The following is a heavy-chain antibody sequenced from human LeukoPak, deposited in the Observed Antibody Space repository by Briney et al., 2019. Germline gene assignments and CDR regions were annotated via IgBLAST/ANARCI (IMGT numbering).Heavy chain of an antibody. CDR2: IYPGDSDT. D-gene: IGHD2-15*01. V-gene: IGHV5-51*01. J-gene: IGHJ4*02. CDR3: ARDGQLGYCSGGRCYFSASFLFDY. Sequence: GESLKISCKGSGYSFTSYWIGWVRQMPGKGLEWMGIIYPGDSDTRYSPSFQGQVTISADKSISTAYLQWSSLKASDTAMYYCARDGQLGYCSGGRCYFSASFLFDYWGQGSLVTVSS. CDR1: GYSFTSYW.